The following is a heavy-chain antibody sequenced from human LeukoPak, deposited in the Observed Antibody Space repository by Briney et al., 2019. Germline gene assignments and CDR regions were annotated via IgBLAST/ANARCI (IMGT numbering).Heavy chain of an antibody. J-gene: IGHJ4*02. CDR1: GFTFSSYA. Sequence: SGGSLRLSCAASGFTFSSYAMHWVRQAPGKGLEWVAVISYDGSNKYYADSVKGRFTISRDNSKNTLYLQMNSLRAEDTAVYYCARDKGCSDYWGQGTLVTVSS. CDR3: ARDKGCSDY. CDR2: ISYDGSNK. V-gene: IGHV3-30-3*01. D-gene: IGHD3-10*02.